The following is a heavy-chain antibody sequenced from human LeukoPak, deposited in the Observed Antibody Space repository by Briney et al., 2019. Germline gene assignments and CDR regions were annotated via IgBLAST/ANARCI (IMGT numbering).Heavy chain of an antibody. CDR3: ARASLSCSWPSFDY. J-gene: IGHJ4*02. CDR2: TYYRSKWYN. V-gene: IGHV6-1*01. CDR1: GDSVSSNSTA. Sequence: SQTLPLTCDISGDSVSSNSTAWNWIRQSPSRGLEWLGRTYYRSKWYNNYAVSVKSRITINPDTSKNQFSLQLNSVTPEDTAAYYCARASLSCSWPSFDYWGQGTLVTVSS. D-gene: IGHD6-13*01.